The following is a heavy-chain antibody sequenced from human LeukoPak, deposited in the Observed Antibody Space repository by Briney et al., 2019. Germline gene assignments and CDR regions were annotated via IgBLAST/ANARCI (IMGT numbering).Heavy chain of an antibody. CDR2: IYYSGST. CDR3: ASFRGRDRQFDY. V-gene: IGHV4-31*03. CDR1: GRSISSGGYY. J-gene: IGHJ4*02. Sequence: SQTLSLTCTLSGRSISSGGYYWRWVRQHPGKGLEWIGYIYYSGSTYYHPSLKSRVTISVDTSKNHFSLKLSSVAAADTAVYCCASFRGRDRQFDYWGEGTLVTVSS. D-gene: IGHD3-10*01.